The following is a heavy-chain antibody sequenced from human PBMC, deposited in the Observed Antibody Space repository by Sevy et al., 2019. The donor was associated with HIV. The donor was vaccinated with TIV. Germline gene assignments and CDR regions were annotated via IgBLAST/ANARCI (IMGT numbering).Heavy chain of an antibody. CDR1: GFFVSNNY. J-gene: IGHJ6*02. CDR3: GGTISGYYYYGMDV. D-gene: IGHD1-1*01. CDR2: IYSGGST. Sequence: GGSLILSCAASGFFVSNNYMNWVRQAPGKGLEWVSVIYSGGSTYYADSVKGRFTISSDNSKNTRYLQMNSLRAEDTAVYYCGGTISGYYYYGMDVWGQWTTVTGSS. V-gene: IGHV3-53*01.